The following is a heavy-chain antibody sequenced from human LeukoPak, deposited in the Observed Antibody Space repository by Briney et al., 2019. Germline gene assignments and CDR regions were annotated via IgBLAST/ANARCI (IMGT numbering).Heavy chain of an antibody. CDR1: GGTFSSYA. Sequence: LVKVSCKASGGTFSSYAISWVRQAPGQGLEWMGGIIPIFGTANYAQKFQGRVTITADESTSTAYMELSSLRSEDTAVYYCARDLYCSGGSCYHAEYYYYYGMDVWGQGTTVTVSS. CDR2: IIPIFGTA. CDR3: ARDLYCSGGSCYHAEYYYYYGMDV. D-gene: IGHD2-15*01. V-gene: IGHV1-69*13. J-gene: IGHJ6*02.